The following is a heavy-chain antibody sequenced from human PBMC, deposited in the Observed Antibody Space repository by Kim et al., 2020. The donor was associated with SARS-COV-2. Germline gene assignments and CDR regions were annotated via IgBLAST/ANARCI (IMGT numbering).Heavy chain of an antibody. CDR1: GYTFTGYY. CDR3: ARREDTPDLWFGELLDPYYYGMDV. CDR2: INPNSGGT. D-gene: IGHD3-10*01. V-gene: IGHV1-2*06. Sequence: ASVKVSCKASGYTFTGYYMHWVLQAPGQGLEWMGRINPNSGGTNYAQKFQGRVTMTRDTSISTAYMELSRLRSDDTAVYYCARREDTPDLWFGELLDPYYYGMDVWGQGTTVTVSS. J-gene: IGHJ6*02.